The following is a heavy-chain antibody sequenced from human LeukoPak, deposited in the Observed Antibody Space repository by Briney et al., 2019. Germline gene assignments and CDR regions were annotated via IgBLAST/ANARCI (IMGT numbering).Heavy chain of an antibody. J-gene: IGHJ4*02. D-gene: IGHD5-18*01. CDR3: ARHPERYSYFDY. CDR1: GGSISSSCYY. Sequence: PSETLSLTCTVSGGSISSSCYYWGWIRQPPGKGLEWIGSIYDTGSAYYNPCLKSRGTTSVDTSKNQLSLRLSSVTAAATAVYCCARHPERYSYFDYWGQGTLVTVSS. V-gene: IGHV4-39*01. CDR2: IYDTGSA.